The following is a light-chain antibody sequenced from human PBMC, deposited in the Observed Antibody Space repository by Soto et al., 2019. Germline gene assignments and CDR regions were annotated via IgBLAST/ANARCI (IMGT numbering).Light chain of an antibody. Sequence: DIQMTQSPSTLSASVGDRVTITCRASQSISSWLAWYQQKPGTAPKLLIYKASTLESGGTPRFSGSRSGTAFTLTVSSLQPDDFATYYCQQYNDSFPYTFGQGTKLEIK. J-gene: IGKJ2*01. CDR2: KAS. CDR1: QSISSW. V-gene: IGKV1-5*03. CDR3: QQYNDSFPYT.